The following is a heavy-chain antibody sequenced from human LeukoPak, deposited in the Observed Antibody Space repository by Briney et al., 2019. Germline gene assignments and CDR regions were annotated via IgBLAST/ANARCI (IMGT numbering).Heavy chain of an antibody. Sequence: PGGSLRLSCAASGFTFSSYSMNWVRQAPGKGLEWVSSISSSSSYIYYADSVKGRFTISRDNAKNSLYLQMNSLRAEDTAVYYCARARMIAAAGLSGYYMDVWGKGTTVTVSS. CDR2: ISSSSSYI. J-gene: IGHJ6*03. D-gene: IGHD6-13*01. CDR1: GFTFSSYS. V-gene: IGHV3-21*01. CDR3: ARARMIAAAGLSGYYMDV.